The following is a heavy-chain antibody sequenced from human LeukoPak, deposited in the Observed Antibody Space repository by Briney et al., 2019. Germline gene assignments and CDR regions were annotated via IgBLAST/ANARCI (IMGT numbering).Heavy chain of an antibody. Sequence: GGSLRLSCAASGFSFEDYTMSWVRQAPGKGLEWVSLINWNGDHTFYGDSVKGRFTVSRDNSKNSMYLHMNSLRSEDTAFYYCARRSQAIETLDYWGQGTLVTVSS. CDR3: ARRSQAIETLDY. D-gene: IGHD5-24*01. J-gene: IGHJ4*02. V-gene: IGHV3-43*01. CDR2: INWNGDHT. CDR1: GFSFEDYT.